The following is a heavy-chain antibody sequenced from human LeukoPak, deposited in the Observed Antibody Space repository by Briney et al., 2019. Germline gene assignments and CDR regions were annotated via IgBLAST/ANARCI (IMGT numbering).Heavy chain of an antibody. J-gene: IGHJ4*02. CDR1: GFTFSSYA. Sequence: PGGSLRLSCAASGFTFSSYAMHWVRQAPGKGLEWVAVISYDGSNKYYADSVKGRFTISRDNSKNTLYLQINSLRAEDTAVYYCARDDSSGYYPTVPDYWGQGTLVTVSS. CDR3: ARDDSSGYYPTVPDY. D-gene: IGHD3-22*01. CDR2: ISYDGSNK. V-gene: IGHV3-30-3*01.